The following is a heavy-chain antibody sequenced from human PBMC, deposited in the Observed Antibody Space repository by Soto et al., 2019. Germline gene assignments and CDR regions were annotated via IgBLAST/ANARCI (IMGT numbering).Heavy chain of an antibody. CDR1: GYTFTSYY. D-gene: IGHD2-8*01. CDR3: AREGLMVYAGGDNDNWFDP. V-gene: IGHV1-46*01. CDR2: INPSGGST. Sequence: ASVKVSCKASGYTFTSYYMHWVRQAPGQGLEWMGIINPSGGSTSYAQKFQGRVIMTRDTSTSTVYMELSSLRSEDTAVYYCAREGLMVYAGGDNDNWFDPWGQGTLVTVSS. J-gene: IGHJ5*02.